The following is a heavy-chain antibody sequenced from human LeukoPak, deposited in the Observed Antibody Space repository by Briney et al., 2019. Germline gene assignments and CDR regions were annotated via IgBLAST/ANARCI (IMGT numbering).Heavy chain of an antibody. CDR1: GITFSTYA. J-gene: IGHJ4*02. CDR2: ISGSGATT. Sequence: GGSLRLSCAASGITFSTYAMSWVRQAPGKGPEWVSAISGSGATTYYADSVKGRFTISRDNSKNTLYLQMNSLRAEDTAVYYCAKPSGYCSSTSCRTENDYWGQGTLVTVSS. V-gene: IGHV3-23*01. CDR3: AKPSGYCSSTSCRTENDY. D-gene: IGHD2-2*01.